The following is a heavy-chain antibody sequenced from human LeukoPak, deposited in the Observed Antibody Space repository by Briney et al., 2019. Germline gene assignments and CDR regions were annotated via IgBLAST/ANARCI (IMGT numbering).Heavy chain of an antibody. V-gene: IGHV1-2*02. CDR3: ARGGSRSSGAFDI. J-gene: IGHJ3*02. CDR2: INSNNGGT. CDR1: GYTFTSYY. D-gene: IGHD6-13*01. Sequence: ASVKVSCKASGYTFTSYYIHWVRQAPGQGLEWVVWINSNNGGTNYAQTFQGRVTMTRDTSISTAYMELSRLRFDDTAVCYCARGGSRSSGAFDIWGQGTMVTVSS.